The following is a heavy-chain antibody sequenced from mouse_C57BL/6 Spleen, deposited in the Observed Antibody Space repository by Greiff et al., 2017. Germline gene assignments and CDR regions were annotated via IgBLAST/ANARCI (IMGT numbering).Heavy chain of an antibody. CDR2: ISSGGSYT. CDR3: ARHDFDY. J-gene: IGHJ2*01. CDR1: GFTFSSYG. Sequence: EVQVVESGGDLVKPGGSLKLSCAASGFTFSSYGMSWVRQTPDKRLEWVATISSGGSYTYYPDSVKGRFPISRDKAKNTLYLQMSSLKSEDTAMYYCARHDFDYWGQGTTLTVSS. V-gene: IGHV5-6*01.